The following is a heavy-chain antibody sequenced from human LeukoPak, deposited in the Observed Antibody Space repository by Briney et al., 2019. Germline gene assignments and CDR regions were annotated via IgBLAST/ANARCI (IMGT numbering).Heavy chain of an antibody. J-gene: IGHJ3*02. CDR3: AKDFCSGGSCYRLAFDI. D-gene: IGHD2-15*01. V-gene: IGHV3-30*02. CDR2: IRYDGSNK. CDR1: GFTFSSYG. Sequence: PGGSLRLSCAASGFTFSSYGMHWVRQAPDKGLEWVAFIRYDGSNKYYADSVKGRFTISRDNSKNTLYLQMNSLRAEDTAVYYCAKDFCSGGSCYRLAFDIWGQGTMVTVSS.